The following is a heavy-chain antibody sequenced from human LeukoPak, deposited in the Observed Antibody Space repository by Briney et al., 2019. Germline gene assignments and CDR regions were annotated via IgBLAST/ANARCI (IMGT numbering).Heavy chain of an antibody. Sequence: GGSLRLSCAGSGFTFSSYEMNWVRQAPGKGPEWISYISTSGINIHYADSVKGRFTISRDNAKNSLYLQMNSLREEDTAVYYCARGTTINNFDYWGQGTPVTVPS. J-gene: IGHJ4*02. D-gene: IGHD4-17*01. V-gene: IGHV3-48*03. CDR2: ISTSGINI. CDR1: GFTFSSYE. CDR3: ARGTTINNFDY.